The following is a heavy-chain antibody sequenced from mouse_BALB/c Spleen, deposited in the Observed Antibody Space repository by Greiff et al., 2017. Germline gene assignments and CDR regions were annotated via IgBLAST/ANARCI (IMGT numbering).Heavy chain of an antibody. Sequence: QVQLQQSGAELAKPGASVKMSCKASGYTFTSYWMHWVKQRPGQGLEWIGYINPSTGYTEYNQKFKDKATLTADKSSSTAYMQLSSLTSEDSAVYYCARSEYEGAMDYWGQGTSVTVSS. D-gene: IGHD2-14*01. V-gene: IGHV1-7*01. CDR3: ARSEYEGAMDY. J-gene: IGHJ4*01. CDR1: GYTFTSYW. CDR2: INPSTGYT.